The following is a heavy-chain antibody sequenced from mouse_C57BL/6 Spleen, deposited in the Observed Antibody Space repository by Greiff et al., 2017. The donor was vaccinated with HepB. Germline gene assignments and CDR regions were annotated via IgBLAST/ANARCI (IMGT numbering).Heavy chain of an antibody. CDR3: ARMITELFYYAVDY. V-gene: IGHV5-17*01. Sequence: EVKLVESGGGLVKPGGSLKLSCAASGFTFSDYGMHWVRQAPEKGLEWVAYISSGSSTIYYADTVKGRFTISRDNAKNTLFLQMTSLRSEDTAMYYCARMITELFYYAVDYWGQGTSVTVSS. CDR2: ISSGSSTI. J-gene: IGHJ4*01. D-gene: IGHD2-4*01. CDR1: GFTFSDYG.